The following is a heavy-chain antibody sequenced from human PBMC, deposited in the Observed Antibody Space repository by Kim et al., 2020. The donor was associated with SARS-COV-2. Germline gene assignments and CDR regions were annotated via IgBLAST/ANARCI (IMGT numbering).Heavy chain of an antibody. Sequence: SVRGRFTISRYNAKNSLYLRMNSLRAEDTALYYCAKGYYDSSGYYDAFDIWGQGTMVTVSA. D-gene: IGHD3-22*01. J-gene: IGHJ3*02. V-gene: IGHV3-9*01. CDR3: AKGYYDSSGYYDAFDI.